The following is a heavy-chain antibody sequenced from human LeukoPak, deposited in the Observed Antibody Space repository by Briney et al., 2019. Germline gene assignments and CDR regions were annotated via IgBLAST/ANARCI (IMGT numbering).Heavy chain of an antibody. CDR1: GYTFTSYG. Sequence: GASVKVSCKASGYTFTSYGISWVRQAPGRGLEWMGWISAYNGNTNYAQKLQGRVTMTTDTSTSTAYMELRSLRSDDTAVYYCARDAPRSGSIARFDYWGQGTLVTVSS. CDR3: ARDAPRSGSIARFDY. CDR2: ISAYNGNT. D-gene: IGHD3-3*01. J-gene: IGHJ4*02. V-gene: IGHV1-18*01.